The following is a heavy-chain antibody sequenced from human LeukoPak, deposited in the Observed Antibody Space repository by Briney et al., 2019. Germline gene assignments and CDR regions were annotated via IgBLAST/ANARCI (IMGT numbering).Heavy chain of an antibody. D-gene: IGHD2-15*01. CDR1: GFTFSSYA. V-gene: IGHV3-30-3*01. CDR3: ARGEDVADAFDV. Sequence: PGGSLRLSCAASGFTFSSYAMHWVRQAPGKGLEWVAVISYDGSNKYYADSVKGRFTISRDNSKNTLYLQMNSLRAEDTAVYYCARGEDVADAFDVWGQGTMVTVSS. J-gene: IGHJ3*01. CDR2: ISYDGSNK.